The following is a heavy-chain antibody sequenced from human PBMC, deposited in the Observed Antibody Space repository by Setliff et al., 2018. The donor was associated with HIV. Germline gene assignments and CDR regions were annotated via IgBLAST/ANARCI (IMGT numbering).Heavy chain of an antibody. CDR3: ARVGTYSGSYRDAFDI. V-gene: IGHV1-3*01. CDR1: GYTFTSYA. D-gene: IGHD1-26*01. CDR2: INAGNGNA. J-gene: IGHJ3*02. Sequence: GASVKVSCKASGYTFTSYAMHWVRQAPGQRLEWMGWINAGNGNAKYSQKFQGRVTITRDTSASTAYMELSSLRSEDTAVYYCARVGTYSGSYRDAFDIWGQGTMVTVSS.